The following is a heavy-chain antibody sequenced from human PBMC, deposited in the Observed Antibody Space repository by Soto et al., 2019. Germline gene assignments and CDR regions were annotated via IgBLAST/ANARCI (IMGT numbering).Heavy chain of an antibody. J-gene: IGHJ4*02. CDR2: IYYSGTT. Sequence: SETLSLTCTVSGGSLSSDGYYWSWLRQRPGKGLEWIGYIYYSGTTYYNPSLKSRVTISVDTSKDRFSLKLSSVTAADTAVYYCAGGPWGYFDYWGQGTLVTVSS. CDR1: GGSLSSDGYY. V-gene: IGHV4-31*03. CDR3: AGGPWGYFDY. D-gene: IGHD3-16*01.